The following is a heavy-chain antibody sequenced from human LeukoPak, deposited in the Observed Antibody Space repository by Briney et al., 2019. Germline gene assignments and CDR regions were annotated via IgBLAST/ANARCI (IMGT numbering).Heavy chain of an antibody. Sequence: ASVKVSCKASGGTFSSYAISWVRQAPGQGLEWMGGIIPIFGTANYAQKFQGRVTITADESTSTAYMELSSLRSEDTAVYYCAFLGSGWYYFDYWGQGTLVTVSS. CDR3: AFLGSGWYYFDY. D-gene: IGHD6-19*01. V-gene: IGHV1-69*13. CDR2: IIPIFGTA. CDR1: GGTFSSYA. J-gene: IGHJ4*02.